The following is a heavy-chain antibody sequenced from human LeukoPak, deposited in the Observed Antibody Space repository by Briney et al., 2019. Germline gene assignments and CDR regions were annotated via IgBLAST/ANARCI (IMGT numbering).Heavy chain of an antibody. Sequence: PGGSLRLSCAASGFTFSSYWMHWVRQAPGKGLEWVSGISWNSGSIGYADSVKGRFTISRDNAKNSLYLQMNSLRAEDTALYYCAKGNSGYGQNVDYWGQGTLVTVSS. V-gene: IGHV3-9*01. CDR3: AKGNSGYGQNVDY. CDR2: ISWNSGSI. D-gene: IGHD5-12*01. CDR1: GFTFSSYW. J-gene: IGHJ4*02.